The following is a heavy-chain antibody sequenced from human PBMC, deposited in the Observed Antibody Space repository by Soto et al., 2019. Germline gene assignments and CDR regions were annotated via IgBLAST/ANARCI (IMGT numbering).Heavy chain of an antibody. CDR2: IYGDGTTT. CDR1: GGTFSGYW. Sequence: EVQLVESGGDLVQPGGSLRLSCAASGGTFSGYWMHWVRRVPGKGLVWVSRIYGDGTTTTYADSVQGRFTISRDTGKNTVYLQMNSLRVDDTGVYFCARSCCGEQNWFDPWVQGTLVNVSS. CDR3: ARSCCGEQNWFDP. D-gene: IGHD4-17*01. V-gene: IGHV3-74*01. J-gene: IGHJ5*02.